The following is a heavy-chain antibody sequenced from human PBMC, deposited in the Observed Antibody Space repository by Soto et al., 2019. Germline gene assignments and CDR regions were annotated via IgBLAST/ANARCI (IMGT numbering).Heavy chain of an antibody. V-gene: IGHV3-48*03. D-gene: IGHD2-15*01. CDR1: GFTFSSSE. J-gene: IGHJ3*01. CDR2: IHPGGQTI. Sequence: EVQLVESGGGLVQPGGSLRLSCAASGFTFSSSEMYWVRQAPGKGREWISYIHPGGQTIFYAESVKGRFTISRDNAKHSVYLQMHSLRAEDEAVYYCARRGSRWGRGTKVTVSS. CDR3: ARRGSR.